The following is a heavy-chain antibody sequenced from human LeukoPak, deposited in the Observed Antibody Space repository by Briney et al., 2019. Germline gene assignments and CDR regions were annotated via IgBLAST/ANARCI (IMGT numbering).Heavy chain of an antibody. CDR2: INPNSGGT. J-gene: IGHJ4*02. CDR3: ARVATRGSGTDFDY. V-gene: IGHV1-2*02. Sequence: GASVKVSCKASGYTFTGYYMHWVRQAPGQGLEWMGWINPNSGGTNYAQKFQGRVTMTRDTSISTAYMELSRLRSDDTAVYYCARVATRGSGTDFDYWGQGTLVTVSS. D-gene: IGHD3-10*01. CDR1: GYTFTGYY.